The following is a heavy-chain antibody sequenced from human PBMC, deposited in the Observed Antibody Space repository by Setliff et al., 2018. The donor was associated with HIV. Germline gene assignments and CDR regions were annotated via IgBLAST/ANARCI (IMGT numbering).Heavy chain of an antibody. J-gene: IGHJ4*02. CDR2: VYPGDSDT. V-gene: IGHV5-51*01. CDR3: ARLPYYVSGGVFDH. CDR1: GFNFLAHW. D-gene: IGHD3-10*01. Sequence: GESLKISCQCSGFNFLAHWIGWVRQVPEKGLEWMGIVYPGDSDTRYNPSFEGQVTVSADKTITTAYLQLTSLKASDTAVYFCARLPYYVSGGVFDHWGKGTLVTVSS.